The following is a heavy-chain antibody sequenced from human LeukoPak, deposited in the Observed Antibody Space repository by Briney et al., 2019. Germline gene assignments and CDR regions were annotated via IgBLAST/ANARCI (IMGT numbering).Heavy chain of an antibody. CDR3: ARESPKTVYYYDSSGSYMGAFDI. J-gene: IGHJ3*02. CDR2: IKQDGSEK. Sequence: GGSLRLSCAASGFTFSSYWMSWVRQAPGKGLEWVAIIKQDGSEKYYVDSVKGRFTISRDNAKNSLYLQMNSLRAEDTAVYYCARESPKTVYYYDSSGSYMGAFDIWGQGTMVTVSS. D-gene: IGHD3-22*01. CDR1: GFTFSSYW. V-gene: IGHV3-7*01.